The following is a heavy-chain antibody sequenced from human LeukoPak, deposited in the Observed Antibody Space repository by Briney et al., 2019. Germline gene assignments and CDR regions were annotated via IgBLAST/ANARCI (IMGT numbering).Heavy chain of an antibody. J-gene: IGHJ1*01. V-gene: IGHV1-69*05. CDR2: IITIFGTA. CDR1: GGTFSSYA. Sequence: SVKVSCKASGGTFSSYAISWVRQAPGQGLEWMGRIITIFGTANYAQKFQGRVTITTDESTSTAYMELSSLRSEDTAVYYCALTVSNSWYGYFQHWGQGNLVTVSS. CDR3: ALTVSNSWYGYFQH. D-gene: IGHD6-13*01.